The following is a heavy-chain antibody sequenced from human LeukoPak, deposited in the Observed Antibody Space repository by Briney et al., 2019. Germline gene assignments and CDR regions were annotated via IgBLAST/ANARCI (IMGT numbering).Heavy chain of an antibody. V-gene: IGHV3-7*01. Sequence: PGGALRLSCAASGWTFSRYWMTWVRPAPGKGVEWVANIKEDGRQKYYVDSVKGRFTISSDNAKGSLYLQMNSLRAEDTAVYYCARDDRSTRSSFGLDAYDVWGQGTMATVSS. D-gene: IGHD6-6*01. CDR3: ARDDRSTRSSFGLDAYDV. J-gene: IGHJ3*01. CDR1: GWTFSRYW. CDR2: IKEDGRQK.